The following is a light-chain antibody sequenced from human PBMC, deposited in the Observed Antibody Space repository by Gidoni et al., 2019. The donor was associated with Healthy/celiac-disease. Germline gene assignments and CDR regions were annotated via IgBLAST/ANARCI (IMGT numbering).Light chain of an antibody. V-gene: IGKV1-27*01. CDR3: QKYNSAPWT. Sequence: DIQMTQSPSSLSASVGDRVTITCRASQGISNYLAWYQQKPGKVPKLLIYAASTLQSGVPARFSGSGSGTDFTLTISSLQPEDVATYYCQKYNSAPWTFXXXTKVEIK. CDR1: QGISNY. J-gene: IGKJ1*01. CDR2: AAS.